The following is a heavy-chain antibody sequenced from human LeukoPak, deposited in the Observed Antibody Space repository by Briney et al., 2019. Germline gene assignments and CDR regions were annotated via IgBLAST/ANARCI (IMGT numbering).Heavy chain of an antibody. Sequence: GASVKVSCKASGYTFTSYYMHWVRQAPGQGLEWMGIINPSGGSTSYAQKFQGRVTMTRDMSTCTVYMELSSLRSEDTAVYYCARDLYDSSGYLPGYFDYWGQGTLVTVSS. D-gene: IGHD3-22*01. J-gene: IGHJ4*02. CDR2: INPSGGST. V-gene: IGHV1-46*01. CDR1: GYTFTSYY. CDR3: ARDLYDSSGYLPGYFDY.